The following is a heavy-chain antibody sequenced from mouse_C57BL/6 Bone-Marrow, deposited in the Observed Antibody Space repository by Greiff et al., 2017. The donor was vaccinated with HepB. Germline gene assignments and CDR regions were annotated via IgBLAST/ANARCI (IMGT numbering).Heavy chain of an antibody. CDR3: ARGGRDYDWFAY. D-gene: IGHD2-4*01. CDR2: ILPSIGRT. Sequence: VQLQQSGSELRSPGSSVKLSCKDFDSEVFPIAYMSWVRQKPGHGFEWIGGILPSIGRTIYGEKFEDKATLDADTLSNTAYLELNSLTSEDSAIYYGARGGRDYDWFAYWGQGTLVTVSA. J-gene: IGHJ3*01. V-gene: IGHV15-2*01. CDR1: DSEVFPIAY.